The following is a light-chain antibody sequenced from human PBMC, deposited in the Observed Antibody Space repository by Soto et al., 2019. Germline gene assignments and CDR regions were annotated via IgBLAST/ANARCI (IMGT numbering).Light chain of an antibody. Sequence: QSVLTQSPSASASLGASVKLTCTLSSGHTYYAIAWYQQQPEKGPRYLMNLDSDGSHTKGDGIPDRFSGSSSGAERYLTISSLQSEDESDYYCQTWGTGIVVFGGGTQLTVL. CDR2: LDSDGSH. J-gene: IGLJ3*02. V-gene: IGLV4-69*01. CDR1: SGHTYYA. CDR3: QTWGTGIVV.